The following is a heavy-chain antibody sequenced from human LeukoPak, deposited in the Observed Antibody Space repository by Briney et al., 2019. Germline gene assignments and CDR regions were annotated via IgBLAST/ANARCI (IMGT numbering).Heavy chain of an antibody. CDR1: GGSFSGYY. CDR2: INHSGST. D-gene: IGHD3-22*01. Sequence: KPSETLSLTCAVYGGSFSGYYWSWIRQPPGKGLEWIGEINHSGSTNYNPSLKSRVNISVDTSKNQFSLTLSSVTAADTAVYYCATVRRYYDSSGYYFPPLYYFDYWGQGTLVTVSS. J-gene: IGHJ4*02. CDR3: ATVRRYYDSSGYYFPPLYYFDY. V-gene: IGHV4-34*01.